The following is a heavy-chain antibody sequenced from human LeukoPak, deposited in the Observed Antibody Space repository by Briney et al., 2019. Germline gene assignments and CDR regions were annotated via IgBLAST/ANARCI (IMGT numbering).Heavy chain of an antibody. CDR2: INPSGGST. V-gene: IGHV1-46*01. CDR3: ARAGIAAVSTLEAEYYYYYMDV. Sequence: ASVKVSCKASGYTFTSYYMHWVRQAPGQGLEWMGIINPSGGSTSYAQKFQGRVTMTRDTSTSTVYMELSSLRSEDTAVYYCARAGIAAVSTLEAEYYYYYMDVWGKGTTVTVSS. J-gene: IGHJ6*03. D-gene: IGHD6-13*01. CDR1: GYTFTSYY.